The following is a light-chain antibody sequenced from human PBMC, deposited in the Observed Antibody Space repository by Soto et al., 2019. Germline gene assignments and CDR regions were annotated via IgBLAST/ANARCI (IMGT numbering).Light chain of an antibody. CDR2: EVS. Sequence: QSVLAQPPSASGSPGQSVTISCTGTSSDVGGYNYVSWYQQHPGKAPKLMIYEVSKRPSGVPDRFSGSKSGDTASLTVSGLQTEDEADYYCSSYAGGNNLVFGTGNKVTVL. J-gene: IGLJ1*01. CDR1: SSDVGGYNY. V-gene: IGLV2-8*01. CDR3: SSYAGGNNLV.